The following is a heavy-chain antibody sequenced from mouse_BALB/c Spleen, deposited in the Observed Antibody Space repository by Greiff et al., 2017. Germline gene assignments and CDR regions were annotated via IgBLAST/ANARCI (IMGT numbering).Heavy chain of an antibody. D-gene: IGHD1-1*01. CDR2: ISSGGST. CDR3: ARGEYYGISLQAWFAY. J-gene: IGHJ3*01. V-gene: IGHV5-6-5*01. CDR1: GFTFSSYA. Sequence: EVMLVESGGGLVKPGGSLKLSCAASGFTFSSYAMSWVRQTPEKRLEWVASISSGGSTYYPDSVKGRFTISRDNARNILYLQMSSLRSEDTAMYYCARGEYYGISLQAWFAYWGQGTLVTVSA.